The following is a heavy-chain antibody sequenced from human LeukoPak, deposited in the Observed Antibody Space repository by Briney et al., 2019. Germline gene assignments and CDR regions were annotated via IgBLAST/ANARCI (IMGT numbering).Heavy chain of an antibody. J-gene: IGHJ4*02. CDR1: GFTFSSYW. D-gene: IGHD3-3*01. CDR2: ISGSGGST. V-gene: IGHV3-23*01. CDR3: AKKYYDFWSGYYFDY. Sequence: GGSLRLSCAASGFTFSSYWMSWVRQAPGKGLEWVSAISGSGGSTYYADSVKGRFTISRDNSKNTLYLQMNSLRAEDTAVYYCAKKYYDFWSGYYFDYWGQGTLVTVSS.